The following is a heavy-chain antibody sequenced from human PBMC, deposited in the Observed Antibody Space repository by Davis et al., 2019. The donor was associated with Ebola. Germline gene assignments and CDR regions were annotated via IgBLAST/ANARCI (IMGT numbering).Heavy chain of an antibody. J-gene: IGHJ4*02. V-gene: IGHV3-49*04. Sequence: GESLKISCTASGSILGDYAMNWVRQAPGKGLEWVGFIRQKAYGGTTEYAASVKGRFTISRDESKRIAYLQMNSLKTEDTAVYYCTREPGGWYGFDYWGQGTLVTVSS. D-gene: IGHD6-19*01. CDR2: IRQKAYGGTT. CDR3: TREPGGWYGFDY. CDR1: GSILGDYA.